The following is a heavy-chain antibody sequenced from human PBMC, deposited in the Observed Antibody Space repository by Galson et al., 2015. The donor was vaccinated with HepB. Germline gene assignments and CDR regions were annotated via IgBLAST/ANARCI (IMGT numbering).Heavy chain of an antibody. V-gene: IGHV4-39*07. J-gene: IGHJ6*02. CDR1: DGSITGSSYY. CDR2: IYYSGSA. CDR3: ARGIRRGGWGYSDSTHWYYYAMDV. Sequence: LSLTCTVSDGSITGSSYYWGWIRQPPGEGLEWIGEIYYSGSAYYNPSLKSRVTISVDTSMNHFSLNLTSVTAADTAVYYCARGIRRGGWGYSDSTHWYYYAMDVWGLGTTVTVSS. D-gene: IGHD4-11*01.